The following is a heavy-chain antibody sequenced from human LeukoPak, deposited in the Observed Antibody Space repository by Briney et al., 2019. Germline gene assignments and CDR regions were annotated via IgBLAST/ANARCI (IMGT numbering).Heavy chain of an antibody. Sequence: KTGGSLRLSCAPSGLTFRSDSMNWVRQAPGRGVEWVSYIRESRSYTYYAKSMKGRFTISRDNAKHPLYLQMNSLRGEDTAVYYCARDGAATARASGMDVWGKGPTVTVSS. CDR2: IRESRSYT. J-gene: IGHJ6*04. V-gene: IGHV3-21*01. D-gene: IGHD6-6*01. CDR1: GLTFRSDS. CDR3: ARDGAATARASGMDV.